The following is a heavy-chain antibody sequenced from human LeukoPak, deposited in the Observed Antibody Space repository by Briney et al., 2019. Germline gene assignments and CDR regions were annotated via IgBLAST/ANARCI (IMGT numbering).Heavy chain of an antibody. D-gene: IGHD3-10*01. CDR1: GGSISSGGYY. J-gene: IGHJ6*02. CDR3: ARDRANYYRTYYYYGMDV. CDR2: IYYGGST. Sequence: SQTLSLTCTVSGGSISSGGYYWSWIRQHPGKGLAWIGYIYYGGSTYYNPSLKSRVTISVDTSKNQFSLKLSSVTAADTAVYYCARDRANYYRTYYYYGMDVWGQGTTVTVSS. V-gene: IGHV4-31*03.